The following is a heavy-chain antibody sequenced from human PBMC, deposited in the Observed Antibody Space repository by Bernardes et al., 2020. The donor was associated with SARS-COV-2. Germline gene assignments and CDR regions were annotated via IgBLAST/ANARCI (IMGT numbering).Heavy chain of an antibody. D-gene: IGHD3-10*01. Sequence: GGSLRLSCEASGFTFNNSWMSWVRQAPGKGLEWVGGIKRESDGGTTDSSATVKARISRSRDDSKNTVLLQMNSLKTEDTAVYYWTTLIRGKNFFDSWGQGTLVTVSS. CDR1: GFTFNNSW. J-gene: IGHJ4*02. CDR2: IKRESDGGTT. V-gene: IGHV3-15*01. CDR3: TTLIRGKNFFDS.